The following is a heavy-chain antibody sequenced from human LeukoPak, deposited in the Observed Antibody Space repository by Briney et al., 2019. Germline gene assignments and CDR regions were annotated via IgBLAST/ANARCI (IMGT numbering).Heavy chain of an antibody. V-gene: IGHV3-30-3*01. CDR3: ARVAPFDY. CDR1: GFTFSSYA. J-gene: IGHJ4*02. CDR2: ISYDGSNK. Sequence: GGSLRLSCAASGFTFSSYAMHWVRQATGKGLEWVAVISYDGSNKYYADSVKGRFTISRDNSENTLYLQMNSLRAEDTAVYYCARVAPFDYWGQGTLVTVSS.